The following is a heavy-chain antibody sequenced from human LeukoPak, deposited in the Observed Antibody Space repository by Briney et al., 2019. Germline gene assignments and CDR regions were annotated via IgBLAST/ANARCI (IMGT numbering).Heavy chain of an antibody. V-gene: IGHV4-59*01. CDR3: ARVTSKGGMDV. CDR1: GGSIGSYH. Sequence: SETLSLTCSVSGGSIGSYHWSWIRQPPGKGLEWIGHVHYTWNAKYNPSLKSRVTISLDRSSNQFSLRLSSVSAADTAVYYCARVTSKGGMDVWGQGTTVTVSS. J-gene: IGHJ6*02. D-gene: IGHD5/OR15-5a*01. CDR2: VHYTWNA.